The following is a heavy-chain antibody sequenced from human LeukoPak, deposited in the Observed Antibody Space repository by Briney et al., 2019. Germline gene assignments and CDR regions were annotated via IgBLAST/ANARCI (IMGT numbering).Heavy chain of an antibody. J-gene: IGHJ6*02. V-gene: IGHV4-4*07. CDR3: ARDFPPGSGRYFYEGMDV. CDR2: IYSSGST. Sequence: PSETLSLTCTVSGGSISDYYWNWIRQPAGKGLEWIGHIYSSGSTYYNPSLKSRVTMSVDMSKNQFSLKLSSVTAADTAVYYCARDFPPGSGRYFYEGMDVWGQGTTVTVSS. D-gene: IGHD2-15*01. CDR1: GGSISDYY.